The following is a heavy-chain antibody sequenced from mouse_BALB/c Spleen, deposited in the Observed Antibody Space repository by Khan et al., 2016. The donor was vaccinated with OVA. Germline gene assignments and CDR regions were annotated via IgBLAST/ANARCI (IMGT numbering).Heavy chain of an antibody. CDR1: GYTFSSYT. Sequence: QVQLQQSGAELARPGASVKMSCKTSGYTFSSYTIHWIKLRPGQGLEWIGYINPNNGYTNYNQKFKDKATLTADKSSTTVYMQLSSLTSDDSAMYNCVRDGDYYRNDDWVAYWGQGTLVTVSA. D-gene: IGHD2-14*01. CDR3: VRDGDYYRNDDWVAY. V-gene: IGHV1-4*01. CDR2: INPNNGYT. J-gene: IGHJ3*01.